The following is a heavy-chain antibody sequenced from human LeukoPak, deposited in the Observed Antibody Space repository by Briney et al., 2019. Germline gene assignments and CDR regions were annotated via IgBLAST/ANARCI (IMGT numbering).Heavy chain of an antibody. CDR3: ARRRSGGKGKYYFDY. CDR2: IYYSGST. D-gene: IGHD1-26*01. V-gene: IGHV4-59*08. CDR1: GGSISSYY. J-gene: IGHJ4*02. Sequence: SETLSLTCTVSGGSISSYYWSWIRQPPGKGLEWIGYIYYSGSTNYNPSLKSRVTISVDTSKNQFSLKLSSVTAADTAVYYCARRRSGGKGKYYFDYWGQGTLVTVSS.